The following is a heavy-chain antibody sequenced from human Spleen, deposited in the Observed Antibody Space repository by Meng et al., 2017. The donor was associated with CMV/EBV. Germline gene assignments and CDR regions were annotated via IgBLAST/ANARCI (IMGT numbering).Heavy chain of an antibody. CDR3: ARGEGSSGYYLFDY. CDR2: IYYSGST. D-gene: IGHD3-22*01. J-gene: IGHJ4*02. CDR1: GGSISSGNYS. V-gene: IGHV4-30-4*08. Sequence: QVPLEWPGQGLLSPSQTLSFTCPGPGGSISSGNYSCGWTRQPPGKGLEWIGYIYYSGSTYYNPSLKNRVTISVDTSKNQFSLKLSSVTAADTAVYYCARGEGSSGYYLFDYWGQGTLVTVSS.